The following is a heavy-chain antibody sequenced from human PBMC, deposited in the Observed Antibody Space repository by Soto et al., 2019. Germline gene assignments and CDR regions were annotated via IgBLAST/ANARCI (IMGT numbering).Heavy chain of an antibody. CDR3: AKGGRADCYSDSDY. Sequence: EVQLLESGGGLVQPGGSLRLSCAASGFTFSSYAMTWVRQAPGKGLEWVSGISGSGVSTYYADSVKGRFTISRDNSKNTLYLQMNSLRAEDTALYYCAKGGRADCYSDSDYWGQGTLVTVSS. D-gene: IGHD2-21*02. V-gene: IGHV3-23*01. CDR2: ISGSGVST. J-gene: IGHJ4*02. CDR1: GFTFSSYA.